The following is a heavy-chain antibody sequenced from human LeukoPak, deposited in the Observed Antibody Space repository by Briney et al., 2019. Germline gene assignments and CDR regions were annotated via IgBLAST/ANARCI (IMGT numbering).Heavy chain of an antibody. V-gene: IGHV3-23*01. D-gene: IGHD6-19*01. J-gene: IGHJ4*02. CDR1: GFTFSTYA. Sequence: GGSLRLSCAASGFTFSTYAMSWVRQAPGKELEWVSAISGSGGSTFNADSVKGRFTISRDNSKNTLFLQMNSLRAEDTAVYYCARGIAVAGTNYFDYWGQGTLVTVSS. CDR3: ARGIAVAGTNYFDY. CDR2: ISGSGGST.